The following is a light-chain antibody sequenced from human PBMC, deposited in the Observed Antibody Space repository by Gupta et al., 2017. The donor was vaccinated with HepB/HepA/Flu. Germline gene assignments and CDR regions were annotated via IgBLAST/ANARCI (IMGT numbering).Light chain of an antibody. J-gene: IGKJ4*01. CDR1: DSISRW. Sequence: DIQMTQSPSILSASIGDRVTFTCRATDSISRWLAWYQQKPGKAPKLLIYEASTLQTGVPSRFSGSGSGTEFTLTISSLQPDDFATYYCQHYNNFPLTIGGGTRVEIK. V-gene: IGKV1-5*01. CDR3: QHYNNFPLT. CDR2: EAS.